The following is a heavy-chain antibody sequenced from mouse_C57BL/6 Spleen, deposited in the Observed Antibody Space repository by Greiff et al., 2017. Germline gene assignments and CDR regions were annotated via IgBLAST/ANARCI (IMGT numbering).Heavy chain of an antibody. CDR3: ARYGYYDAY. CDR2: INPYNGGT. D-gene: IGHD2-3*01. J-gene: IGHJ3*01. CDR1: GYTFTDYY. Sequence: VQLKESGPVLVKPGASVKMSCKASGYTFTDYYMNWVKQSHGKSLEWIGVINPYNGGTSYNQKFKGKATLTVDKSSSTAYMELNSLTSEDSAVYYCARYGYYDAYWGQGTLVTVSA. V-gene: IGHV1-19*01.